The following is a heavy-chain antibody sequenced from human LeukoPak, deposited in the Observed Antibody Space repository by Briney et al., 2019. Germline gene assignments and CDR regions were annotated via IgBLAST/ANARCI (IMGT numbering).Heavy chain of an antibody. D-gene: IGHD1-26*01. J-gene: IGHJ4*02. V-gene: IGHV3-23*01. CDR3: AKVVLEWELLTTFDY. CDR1: GFTFSSYA. Sequence: PGGSLRLSCAASGFTFSSYAMSWVRQAPGKGLEWVSAISGSDGSTYYADSVKGRFTISRDNSKNTLYLQMNSLRAEDTAVYYCAKVVLEWELLTTFDYWGQGTLVTVSS. CDR2: ISGSDGST.